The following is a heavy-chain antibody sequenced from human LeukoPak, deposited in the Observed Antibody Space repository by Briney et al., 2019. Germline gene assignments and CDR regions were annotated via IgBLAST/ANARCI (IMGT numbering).Heavy chain of an antibody. CDR3: ARMVYGSGSYYNQLFDY. V-gene: IGHV4-59*01. CDR1: GGSISSYY. D-gene: IGHD3-10*01. Sequence: SETLSLTCTVSGGSISSYYWSWIRQPPGKGLEWIGYIYYSGSTNYNPSLKSRVTISVGTSKNQFSLKLSSVTAADTAVYYCARMVYGSGSYYNQLFDYWGQGTLVTVSS. CDR2: IYYSGST. J-gene: IGHJ4*02.